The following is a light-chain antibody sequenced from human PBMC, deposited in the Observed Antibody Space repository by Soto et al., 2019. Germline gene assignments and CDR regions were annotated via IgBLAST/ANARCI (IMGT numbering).Light chain of an antibody. J-gene: IGKJ5*01. CDR1: QSVSSN. CDR2: GAS. V-gene: IGKV3-15*01. CDR3: QQYNNWLLIT. Sequence: EIVMKQSPATLSVSPGERATLSCRASQSVSSNLAWYQQKPGQAPRLLIYGASTRATGIPARFSGSGSGTEFTLTISSLQSEDFADYYCQQYNNWLLITFGQGTRLEMK.